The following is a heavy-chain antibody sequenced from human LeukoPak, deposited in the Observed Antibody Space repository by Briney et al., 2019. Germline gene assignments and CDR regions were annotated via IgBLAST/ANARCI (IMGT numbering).Heavy chain of an antibody. V-gene: IGHV4-28*01. CDR3: ATTTGGSSHFDF. CDR2: IYYSGTA. Sequence: SDTLSLTCAVSGYSISTSDWWGWIRQPPGKGLEWIGYIYYSGTAYYHPSLKSRVTMSVDTSKNQFSLKLSSVTAVDTAVYYCATTTGGSSHFDFWGQGTLVTVSS. D-gene: IGHD2-15*01. J-gene: IGHJ4*02. CDR1: GYSISTSDW.